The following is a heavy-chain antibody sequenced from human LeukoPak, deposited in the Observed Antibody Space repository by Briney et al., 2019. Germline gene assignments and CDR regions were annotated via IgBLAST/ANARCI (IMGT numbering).Heavy chain of an antibody. D-gene: IGHD1-26*01. CDR2: IYYRGST. J-gene: IGHJ4*02. CDR3: ARVRGSYYGDN. V-gene: IGHV4-38-2*02. CDR1: GYSISSGYY. Sequence: SETLSLTCTVSGYSISSGYYWGWIRQPPGRELEWIASIYYRGSTHYNPSLKSRVTISVDTSKNQFSLKLSSVTAADTAVYYCARVRGSYYGDNWGQGTLVTVSS.